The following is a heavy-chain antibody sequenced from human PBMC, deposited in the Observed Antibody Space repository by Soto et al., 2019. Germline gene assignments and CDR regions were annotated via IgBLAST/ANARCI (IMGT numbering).Heavy chain of an antibody. CDR1: GSSLSGHY. V-gene: IGHV4-59*11. J-gene: IGHJ6*02. Sequence: PSETLSLTCTVSGSSLSGHYWSWMRQPPGKGLECIGYIYYGGSPNYNPSLKSRVTISVDTPKTQFSLELSSVTAADTAVYYCARKEAARSITMVRGVTTYYYYGMDVWGQGTTVTVSS. CDR3: ARKEAARSITMVRGVTTYYYYGMDV. CDR2: IYYGGSP. D-gene: IGHD3-10*01.